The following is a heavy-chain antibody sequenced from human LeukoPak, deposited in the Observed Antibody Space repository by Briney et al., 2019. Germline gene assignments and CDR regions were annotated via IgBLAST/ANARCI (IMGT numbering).Heavy chain of an antibody. Sequence: PGGSLRLSCAASGFRVSNDYMAWVRQAPGKGLEWVSFIFAGGSAYYADSVRGRFTISRDRSKNTLSLQMNSLRAEDTAVYYCAKASSYDSYCFDYWVRGALV. CDR1: GFRVSNDY. CDR3: AKASSYDSYCFDY. D-gene: IGHD3-16*01. CDR2: IFAGGSA. V-gene: IGHV3-66*01. J-gene: IGHJ4*02.